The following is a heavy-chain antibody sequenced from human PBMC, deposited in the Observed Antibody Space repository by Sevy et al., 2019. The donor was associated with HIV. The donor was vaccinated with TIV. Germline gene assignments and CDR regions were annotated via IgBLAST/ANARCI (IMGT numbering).Heavy chain of an antibody. CDR3: VGRRYSPAYSWSYHFDY. J-gene: IGHJ4*02. D-gene: IGHD3-16*01. CDR2: ISVSSSAK. CDR1: GFDFSDYY. V-gene: IGHV3-11*01. Sequence: GGSLRLSCAASGFDFSDYYMNWIRQTPGKGLEWISYISVSSSAKYYTDSVKDRFAISRDNARNSLYLQMNSLRVEDTAVYFCVGRRYSPAYSWSYHFDYWGQGALVTVSS.